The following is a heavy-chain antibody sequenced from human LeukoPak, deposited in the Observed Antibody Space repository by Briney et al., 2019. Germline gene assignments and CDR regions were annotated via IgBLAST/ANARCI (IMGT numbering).Heavy chain of an antibody. D-gene: IGHD2-2*02. CDR1: GFTFDDYG. CDR2: INWNGGST. J-gene: IGHJ4*02. V-gene: IGHV3-20*04. CDR3: ARDGGARYCRSTSCYMGNYFDY. Sequence: GGSLRLSCAASGFTFDDYGMSWVRQAPGKGLEWVSGINWNGGSTGYADSVKGRFTISRDNAKNSLYLQMNSLRAEDTALYYCARDGGARYCRSTSCYMGNYFDYWGQGTLVTVSS.